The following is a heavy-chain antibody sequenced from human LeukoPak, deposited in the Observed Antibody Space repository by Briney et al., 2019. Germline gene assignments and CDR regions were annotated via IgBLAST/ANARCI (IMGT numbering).Heavy chain of an antibody. Sequence: PGGSLRLSCAASGFTFSMYALHWVRQAPGKGLEWVALISYDGSNADYVDSVKGRFTISRDNAKNSLYLQMNSLRAEDTAVYYCARDLEVRFGELPNYWGQGTLVTVSS. CDR1: GFTFSMYA. CDR2: ISYDGSNA. D-gene: IGHD3-10*01. CDR3: ARDLEVRFGELPNY. V-gene: IGHV3-30*07. J-gene: IGHJ4*02.